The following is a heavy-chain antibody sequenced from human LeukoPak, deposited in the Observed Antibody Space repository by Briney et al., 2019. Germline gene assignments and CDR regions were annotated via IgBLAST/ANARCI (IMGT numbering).Heavy chain of an antibody. Sequence: PSETLSLTCTVSGGSISSGGYYWSWIRQHPGKGLEWIGYIYYSGSTNYNPSLKSRATISVDASKNQLSLNLRSVTAADTAMYYCARGEMSTPLDYWGQGTLVTVSS. J-gene: IGHJ4*02. V-gene: IGHV4-61*08. CDR1: GGSISSGGYY. CDR3: ARGEMSTPLDY. D-gene: IGHD5-24*01. CDR2: IYYSGST.